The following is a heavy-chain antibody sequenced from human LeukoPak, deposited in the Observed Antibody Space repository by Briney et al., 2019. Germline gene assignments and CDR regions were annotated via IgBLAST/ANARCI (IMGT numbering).Heavy chain of an antibody. Sequence: ASVKVSCKASGYTFTGYYIHWVRQVPGQGFEWMGWINPNSGGTNYAQKFQGRVTMTRDTSISTAYMELSRLRSDDTAVYYCARDRARIAVAGTSARVDYWGQGTLVTVSS. J-gene: IGHJ4*02. CDR3: ARDRARIAVAGTSARVDY. V-gene: IGHV1-2*02. CDR2: INPNSGGT. D-gene: IGHD6-19*01. CDR1: GYTFTGYY.